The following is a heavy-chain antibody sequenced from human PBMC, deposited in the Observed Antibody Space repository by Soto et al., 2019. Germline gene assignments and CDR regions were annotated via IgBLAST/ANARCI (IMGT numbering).Heavy chain of an antibody. J-gene: IGHJ4*02. CDR2: IKTKSDGATT. CDR1: GFNFGNVG. Sequence: PGGSLRLSCAASGFNFGNVGMNWVRQAPGKGLEWVGRIKTKSDGATTDYAAPVKGRVTISRDDSKNTLYLQMNSLKTEDTAVYYCSTAGYGSGKDYWGQGTQVTVSS. V-gene: IGHV3-15*07. CDR3: STAGYGSGKDY. D-gene: IGHD3-10*01.